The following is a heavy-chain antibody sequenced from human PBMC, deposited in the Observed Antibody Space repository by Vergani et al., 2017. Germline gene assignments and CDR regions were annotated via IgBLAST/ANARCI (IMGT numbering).Heavy chain of an antibody. D-gene: IGHD3-10*01. CDR2: ISSSSSYI. Sequence: EVQLVESGGGLVKPGGSLRLSCAASGFTFSSYSMNWVRQAPGKGLEWVSSISSSSSYIYYADSVKGRFTISRDNAKNSLYLQMNSLRAEDTAVYYCARDREVRGVIILDYWGQGTLVTASS. CDR3: ARDREVRGVIILDY. V-gene: IGHV3-21*01. CDR1: GFTFSSYS. J-gene: IGHJ4*02.